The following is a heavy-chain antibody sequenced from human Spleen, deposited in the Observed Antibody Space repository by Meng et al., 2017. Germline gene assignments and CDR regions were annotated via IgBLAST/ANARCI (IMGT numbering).Heavy chain of an antibody. CDR1: GFIFDFYD. Sequence: EVHVGDSGGDVVRPGGSLRLSCAVSGFIFDFYDMTWVRQGPGTGLVWVSRINSDGSSTSYADSVKGRFTISRDNAKNTLYLQMNSLRAEDTAVYYCARGDYGDYAWGRGTLVTVSS. CDR2: INSDGSST. J-gene: IGHJ2*01. D-gene: IGHD4-17*01. V-gene: IGHV3-74*01. CDR3: ARGDYGDYA.